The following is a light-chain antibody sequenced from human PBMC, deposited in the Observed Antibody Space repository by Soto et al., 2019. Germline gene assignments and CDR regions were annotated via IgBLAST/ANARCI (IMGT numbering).Light chain of an antibody. Sequence: QSALPQPPSASGTPGQRVTISCSGSSSNIGSNAVNWYQQLPGTAPKLLIYSNNQRPSGVPDRFSGSKSGTSAPLAISRLQSEDEADYYCAAWDDSLNGHYVFGSGTKVTVL. CDR2: SNN. J-gene: IGLJ1*01. CDR1: SSNIGSNA. CDR3: AAWDDSLNGHYV. V-gene: IGLV1-44*01.